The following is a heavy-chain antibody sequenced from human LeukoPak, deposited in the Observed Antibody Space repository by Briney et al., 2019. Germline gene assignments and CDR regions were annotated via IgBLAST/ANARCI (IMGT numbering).Heavy chain of an antibody. CDR3: ARDRLERHFYCYGMDV. D-gene: IGHD1-1*01. J-gene: IGHJ6*02. CDR2: ITSSSSYI. CDR1: GFTFSSYS. V-gene: IGHV3-21*01. Sequence: GGSLRLSCAASGFTFSSYSMNWVRQAPGKGLEWVSSITSSSSYIYYADSVKGRFTISRDNAKNSLYLQMNSLRAEDTAVYYCARDRLERHFYCYGMDVWGQGTTVTVSS.